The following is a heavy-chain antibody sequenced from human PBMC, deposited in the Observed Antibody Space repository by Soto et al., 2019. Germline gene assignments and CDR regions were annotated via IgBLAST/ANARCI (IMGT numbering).Heavy chain of an antibody. J-gene: IGHJ5*02. CDR2: IHYSGGT. CDR3: AREAFRNGYNWFDP. Sequence: QVQLQESGPGLVKPSQTLSLTCTVSGGSISTGDYYWSWIRQPPGKGLEWIGNIHYSGGTYYNPSLKSRGTISVDTSKNQFSLKLSDVTAADTAVYYCAREAFRNGYNWFDPWGQGTLVTVSS. D-gene: IGHD1-1*01. V-gene: IGHV4-30-4*01. CDR1: GGSISTGDYY.